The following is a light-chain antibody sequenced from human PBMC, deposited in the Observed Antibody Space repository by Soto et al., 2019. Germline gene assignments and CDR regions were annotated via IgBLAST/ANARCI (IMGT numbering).Light chain of an antibody. J-gene: IGKJ1*01. V-gene: IGKV1-5*01. CDR1: QSINNW. CDR2: DAS. CDR3: KQYNTYWT. Sequence: DIQVTQSPTPLAASVGDRVTITCRASQSINNWLAWLQQKPGKAPELLIYDASILKSGVQSSFSGSGAGTEFPLTISSLHPDYFATYYCKQYNTYWTFGQGTKVDIK.